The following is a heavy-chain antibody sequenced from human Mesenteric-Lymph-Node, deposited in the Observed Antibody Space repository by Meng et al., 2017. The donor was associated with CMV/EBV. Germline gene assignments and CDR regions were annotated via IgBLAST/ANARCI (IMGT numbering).Heavy chain of an antibody. J-gene: IGHJ4*02. CDR2: INPNTGGT. Sequence: ASVKVSCKASGDTFTDSYIHWVRRAPGQGLEWMGWINPNTGGTNYAQMFQGRVTMTRDTSISTAYMELSSLRSDDSAVYYCARSCSSSTCRAPSPDYWGQGTLVTVSS. V-gene: IGHV1-2*02. D-gene: IGHD2-2*01. CDR1: GDTFTDSY. CDR3: ARSCSSSTCRAPSPDY.